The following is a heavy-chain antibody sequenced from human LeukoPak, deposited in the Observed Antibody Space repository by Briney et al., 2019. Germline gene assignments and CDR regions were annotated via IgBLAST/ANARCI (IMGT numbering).Heavy chain of an antibody. CDR3: ARGSGNDYGDYWYFDL. J-gene: IGHJ2*01. Sequence: SETLSLTCTVSGGSISSGGYYWSWIRQHPGKGLEWIGYIYYSGSTYYNPSLKSRVTISVDTSKNQFSLKLSSVTAADTAVYYCARGSGNDYGDYWYFDLWGRGTLVTVPS. CDR2: IYYSGST. CDR1: GGSISSGGYY. D-gene: IGHD4-17*01. V-gene: IGHV4-31*03.